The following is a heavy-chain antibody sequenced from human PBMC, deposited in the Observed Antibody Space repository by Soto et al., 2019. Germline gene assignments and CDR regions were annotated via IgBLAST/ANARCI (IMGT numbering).Heavy chain of an antibody. J-gene: IGHJ3*02. CDR3: ATNVLLWFGEPNDAFDI. V-gene: IGHV4-59*01. CDR1: GGSISSYY. D-gene: IGHD3-10*01. Sequence: SETLSLTCTVSGGSISSYYWSWIRQPPGKGLEWIGYIYYSGSTNYNPSLKSRVTISVDTSKNQFSLKLSSVTAADTAVYYCATNVLLWFGEPNDAFDIWGQGTMVTVS. CDR2: IYYSGST.